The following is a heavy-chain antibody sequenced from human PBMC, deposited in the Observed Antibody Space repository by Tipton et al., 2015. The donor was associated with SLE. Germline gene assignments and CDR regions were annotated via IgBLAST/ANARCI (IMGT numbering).Heavy chain of an antibody. CDR1: GGSISSSSYY. J-gene: IGHJ4*02. CDR3: ARTSYSSGWYADY. CDR2: IYYSGST. Sequence: TLSLTCTVSGGSISSSSYYWGWIRQPPGKGLEWIGSIYYSGSTYYNPSLKSRVTISVDTSKNQFSLKLSSVTAADTAFYYCARTSYSSGWYADYWGQGILVTVSS. V-gene: IGHV4-39*01. D-gene: IGHD6-19*01.